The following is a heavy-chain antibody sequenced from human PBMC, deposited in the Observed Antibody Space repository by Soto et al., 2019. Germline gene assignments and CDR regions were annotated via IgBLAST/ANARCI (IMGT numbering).Heavy chain of an antibody. D-gene: IGHD3-10*01. CDR3: ARDFDYYGSGTMGGYFDY. CDR2: IYSGGST. CDR1: GITVSSNY. V-gene: IGHV3-66*01. J-gene: IGHJ4*02. Sequence: EVQLVESGGGLVQPGGSLRLSCAASGITVSSNYMSWVRQAPGKGLEWVSVIYSGGSTYYADSVKGRFTISRDNSKNTLYLQINSLRAEDTAVYYCARDFDYYGSGTMGGYFDYWGQGTLVTVSS.